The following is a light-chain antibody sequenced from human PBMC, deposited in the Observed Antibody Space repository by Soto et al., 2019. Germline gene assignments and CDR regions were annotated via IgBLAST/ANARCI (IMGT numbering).Light chain of an antibody. CDR1: QSVSSY. Sequence: EIVLTQSPATLSLSPGERATLSCRASQSVSSYIAWYQQKPGQAPRLLIFDASNRATGIPDRFSGSGSGTDFTLTISRLEPEDFAVYYCQQHSNWTPFTFGQGTKLDIK. V-gene: IGKV3-11*01. CDR2: DAS. CDR3: QQHSNWTPFT. J-gene: IGKJ3*01.